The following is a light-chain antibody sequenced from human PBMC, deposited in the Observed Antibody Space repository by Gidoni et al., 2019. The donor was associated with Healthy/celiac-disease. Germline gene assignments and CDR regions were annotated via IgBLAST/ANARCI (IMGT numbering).Light chain of an antibody. Sequence: EIVLTQSPATLSLSPGERATLSCRASQSVSSYLAWYQQKPGQAPRLLIYDASNRATDIPARFSGSGSGTDFTLTISSLEPEDFAVYYCRQRSNWPPYTFXQXTKLEIK. CDR1: QSVSSY. CDR2: DAS. J-gene: IGKJ2*01. V-gene: IGKV3-11*01. CDR3: RQRSNWPPYT.